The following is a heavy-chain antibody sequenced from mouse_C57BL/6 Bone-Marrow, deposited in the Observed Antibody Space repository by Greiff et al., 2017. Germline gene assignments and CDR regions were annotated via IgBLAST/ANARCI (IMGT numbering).Heavy chain of an antibody. D-gene: IGHD2-5*01. V-gene: IGHV1-82*01. CDR1: GYAFSSSW. Sequence: VQLQQSGPELVKPGASVKISCKASGYAFSSSWMNWVKQRPGKGLEWIGRIYPGDGDTNYNGKFKGKATLPADNTSSTAYMQLSSLTSEDSAVYFCARIAYYSNSWYFDVWGTGTTVTVSS. CDR2: IYPGDGDT. CDR3: ARIAYYSNSWYFDV. J-gene: IGHJ1*03.